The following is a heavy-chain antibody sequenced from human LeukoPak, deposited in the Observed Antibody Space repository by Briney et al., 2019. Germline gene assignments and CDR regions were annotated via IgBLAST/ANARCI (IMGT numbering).Heavy chain of an antibody. CDR3: AKDQFTYYDFWSGYYPSDY. J-gene: IGHJ4*02. D-gene: IGHD3-3*01. CDR1: GFTVSSNY. CDR2: IYSGGNT. Sequence: GGSLRLSCAASGFTVSSNYLSWVRQAPGKGLECVSVIYSGGNTYYADSVKGRFTISRDNSKNTLYLQMNSLRAEDTAVYYCAKDQFTYYDFWSGYYPSDYWGQGTLVTVSS. V-gene: IGHV3-53*01.